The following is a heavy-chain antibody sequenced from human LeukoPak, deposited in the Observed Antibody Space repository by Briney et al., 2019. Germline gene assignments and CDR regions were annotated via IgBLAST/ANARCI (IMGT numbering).Heavy chain of an antibody. CDR3: ARADILTGYAVDY. CDR2: IYYSGST. CDR1: GGSISSSSYY. D-gene: IGHD3-9*01. Sequence: SETLSLTCTVSGGSISSSSYYWGWIRQPPGKGLEWIGSIYYSGSTYYNPSLKSRVTISVDTSKNQFSLKLSSVTAADTAVYYCARADILTGYAVDYWGQGTLVTVSS. V-gene: IGHV4-39*07. J-gene: IGHJ4*02.